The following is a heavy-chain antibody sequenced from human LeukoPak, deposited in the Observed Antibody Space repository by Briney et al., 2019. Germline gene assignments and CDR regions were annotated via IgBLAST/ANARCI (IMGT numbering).Heavy chain of an antibody. Sequence: GGSLRLSCAASGFTFSSYSMNWVRQAPGKGLEWVSSISSSSSYIYYADSVKGRFTISGDNAKNSLYLQMNSLRAEDTAVYYCARGSSGWFDDNWFDPWGQGTRVTVSS. CDR2: ISSSSSYI. D-gene: IGHD6-19*01. J-gene: IGHJ5*02. CDR3: ARGSSGWFDDNWFDP. V-gene: IGHV3-21*04. CDR1: GFTFSSYS.